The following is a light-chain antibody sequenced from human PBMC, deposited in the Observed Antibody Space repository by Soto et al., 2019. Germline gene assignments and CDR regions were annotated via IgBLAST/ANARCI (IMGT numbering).Light chain of an antibody. Sequence: FMLTQPHSVSESPGKTVAISCTRSSGSIGSNYVQWYQQRPGSSPTTVIYEDNQRPSGVPDRFSGSIDSSSNSASLTISGLKTEDEADYYCQSYDSSNHVVFGGGTKLTVL. V-gene: IGLV6-57*01. J-gene: IGLJ2*01. CDR1: SGSIGSNY. CDR2: EDN. CDR3: QSYDSSNHVV.